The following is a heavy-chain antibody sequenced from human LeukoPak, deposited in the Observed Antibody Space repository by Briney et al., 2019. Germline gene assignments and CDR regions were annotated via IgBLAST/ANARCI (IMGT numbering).Heavy chain of an antibody. CDR1: GGTFSSYA. CDR2: IVPIFGTA. CDR3: ASTIVVVPAAIPYYYGMDV. J-gene: IGHJ6*04. D-gene: IGHD2-2*01. V-gene: IGHV1-69*06. Sequence: SVKVSCKASGGTFSSYAISWVRQAPGQGLEWMGGIVPIFGTANYAQKFQGRVTITADKSTSTAYMELSSLRSEDTAVYYCASTIVVVPAAIPYYYGMDVWGKGTTVTVSS.